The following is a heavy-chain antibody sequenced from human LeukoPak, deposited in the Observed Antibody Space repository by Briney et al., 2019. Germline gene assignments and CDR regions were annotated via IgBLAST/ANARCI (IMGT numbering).Heavy chain of an antibody. CDR3: ARSTSGYYRFEP. D-gene: IGHD3-3*01. CDR2: IWYDGSNK. J-gene: IGHJ5*02. V-gene: IGHV3-33*03. Sequence: GGSLRLSCAASGFTFSSYGMHWVRQAPGKGLEWVAVIWYDGSNKYYADSVKGRFTISRDNSKNTLYLQMNSPRAEDTAVYYCARSTSGYYRFEPWGQGTLVTVSS. CDR1: GFTFSSYG.